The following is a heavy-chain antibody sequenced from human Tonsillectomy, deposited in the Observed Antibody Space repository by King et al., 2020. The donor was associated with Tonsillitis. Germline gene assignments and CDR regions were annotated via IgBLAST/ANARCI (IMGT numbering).Heavy chain of an antibody. Sequence: VQLVESGGGLVQPGRSLRLSCAASGFTFEDYAMHWFRQAPGKGLEWVSAISWNSGSIAYADSVKGRFTISRDNAKNSLYLQMNSLRPEDTAFYFCAKDMGVGATGYAFDIWGQGTMVTVSS. CDR2: ISWNSGSI. CDR1: GFTFEDYA. D-gene: IGHD1-26*01. J-gene: IGHJ3*02. V-gene: IGHV3-9*01. CDR3: AKDMGVGATGYAFDI.